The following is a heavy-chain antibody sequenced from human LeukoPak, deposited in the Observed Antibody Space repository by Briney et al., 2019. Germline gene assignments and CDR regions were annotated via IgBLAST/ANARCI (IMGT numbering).Heavy chain of an antibody. Sequence: PGGSLRLSCAASGFTFSSYGMHWVRQAPGKGLEWVANIKQDGSEKYYVDSVKGRFTISRDNAKNSLYLQMNSLRAEDTAVYYCARQWLATFDYWGQGTLVTVSS. CDR1: GFTFSSYG. D-gene: IGHD6-19*01. V-gene: IGHV3-7*01. J-gene: IGHJ4*02. CDR2: IKQDGSEK. CDR3: ARQWLATFDY.